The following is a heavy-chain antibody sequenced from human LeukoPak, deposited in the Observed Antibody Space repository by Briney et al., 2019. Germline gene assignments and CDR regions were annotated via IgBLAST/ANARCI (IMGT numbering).Heavy chain of an antibody. CDR2: INHSGST. D-gene: IGHD6-13*01. Sequence: PSETLSLTCAVYGGSFSGYYWSWIRQPPGKGLEWIGEINHSGSTNYNPSLKSRVTISVDTSKNQFSLKLSSVTAADTAVYYCARCIAAAGLYYYYGMDVWGQGTTVTVSS. CDR3: ARCIAAAGLYYYYGMDV. J-gene: IGHJ6*02. CDR1: GGSFSGYY. V-gene: IGHV4-34*01.